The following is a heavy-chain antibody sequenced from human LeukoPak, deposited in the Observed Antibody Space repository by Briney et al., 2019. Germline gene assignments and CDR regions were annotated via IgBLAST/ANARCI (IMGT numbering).Heavy chain of an antibody. CDR1: GGSISSGDYY. CDR3: ARAFDFVTGLTHYYGMDV. CDR2: IHYSGST. D-gene: IGHD3-9*01. Sequence: PSETLSLTCTVSGGSISSGDYYWSWFRQPPGKGLEWMGYIHYSGSTYYSPSLKSRVTISRDTSKSQFSLKLSSVTAADTAVYYCARAFDFVTGLTHYYGMDVWGQGTTVTVSS. J-gene: IGHJ6*02. V-gene: IGHV4-30-4*01.